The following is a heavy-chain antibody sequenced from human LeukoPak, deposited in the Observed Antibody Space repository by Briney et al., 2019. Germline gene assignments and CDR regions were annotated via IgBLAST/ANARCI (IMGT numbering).Heavy chain of an antibody. J-gene: IGHJ4*02. Sequence: PGGSLRLSCAASGFSFSSYGMHWVRQAPGKGLEWVAVISYDGSNKYYADSVKGRFTISRDNAKNSLYLQMNSLRAEDTAVYYCARDSNVATYDYWGQGTLVTVSS. CDR1: GFSFSSYG. D-gene: IGHD5-12*01. CDR2: ISYDGSNK. CDR3: ARDSNVATYDY. V-gene: IGHV3-30*03.